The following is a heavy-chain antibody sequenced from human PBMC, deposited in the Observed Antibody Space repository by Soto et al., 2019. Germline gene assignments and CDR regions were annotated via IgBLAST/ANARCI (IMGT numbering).Heavy chain of an antibody. V-gene: IGHV3-20*04. CDR1: GFTFDDYG. Sequence: PGGSLRLSCAASGFTFDDYGMSWVRQAPGKGLEWVSGINWNGGSTGYADSVKGRFTISRDNAKNSLYLQMNSLRAEDTALYYCARDLSWQWLEGLGAFDIWGQGTMVSVSS. CDR3: ARDLSWQWLEGLGAFDI. D-gene: IGHD6-19*01. J-gene: IGHJ3*02. CDR2: INWNGGST.